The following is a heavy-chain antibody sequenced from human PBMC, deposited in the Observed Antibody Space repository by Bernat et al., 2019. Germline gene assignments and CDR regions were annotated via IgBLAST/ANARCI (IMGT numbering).Heavy chain of an antibody. CDR1: GFTFSSYA. V-gene: IGHV3-23*01. Sequence: EVQMLESGGGLAQPGGSLRLSCAASGFTFSSYAMSWGRQAPGKGLEWVSAIRGSGSTTYNTDSVKCRFTISRENSKNTLYLQMNSLRAEDTAVYYCAKDGWLRLTREVYFDYWGQGTLVTVSS. J-gene: IGHJ4*02. D-gene: IGHD5-12*01. CDR3: AKDGWLRLTREVYFDY. CDR2: IRGSGSTT.